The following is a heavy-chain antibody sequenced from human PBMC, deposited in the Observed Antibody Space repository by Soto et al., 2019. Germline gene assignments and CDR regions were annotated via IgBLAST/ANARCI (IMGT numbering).Heavy chain of an antibody. Sequence: QVQLVESGGGVVQPGRSLRLSCYASGFTFSRYGMHWVRQAPGKGLEWVAVIWYDGSNKYYAESVKGRFTISRDNSKNALYLQINXXSAXXNAVYXXXXXLRRYYGSGSYPDYWGQGTLVTVSA. V-gene: IGHV3-33*03. J-gene: IGHJ4*02. D-gene: IGHD3-10*01. CDR3: XXXLRRYYGSGSYPDY. CDR1: GFTFSRYG. CDR2: IWYDGSNK.